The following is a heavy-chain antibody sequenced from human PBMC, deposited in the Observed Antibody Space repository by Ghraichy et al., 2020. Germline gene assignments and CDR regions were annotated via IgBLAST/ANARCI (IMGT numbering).Heavy chain of an antibody. V-gene: IGHV3-73*01. CDR2: IRSRAKSYAT. D-gene: IGHD2-15*01. CDR1: GFTFSGSA. Sequence: GGSLRLSCSASGFTFSGSAIHWVRQASGKGLEWVGRIRSRAKSYATAYAASVAGRFTISRDDSKNTAYLQMNSLKAEDTAVYYCTSPSYCTGGSCYSSGYDNVLDVWGQGTTVTVSS. CDR3: TSPSYCTGGSCYSSGYDNVLDV. J-gene: IGHJ6*02.